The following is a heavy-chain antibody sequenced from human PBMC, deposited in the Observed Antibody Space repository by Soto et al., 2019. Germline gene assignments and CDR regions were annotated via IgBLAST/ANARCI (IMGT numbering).Heavy chain of an antibody. CDR1: GFSFSRYW. J-gene: IGHJ6*02. V-gene: IGHV3-74*01. CDR2: ISSDGATA. Sequence: PGGSLRLSCAASGFSFSRYWMYWLRQCQGKGLEWVSRISSDGATASLPDSVEGRFAVSRDNAKSEVFLQMNRLRVDDTAVYYCARAIGYYNMDVWGQGTTVTVSS. D-gene: IGHD3-22*01. CDR3: ARAIGYYNMDV.